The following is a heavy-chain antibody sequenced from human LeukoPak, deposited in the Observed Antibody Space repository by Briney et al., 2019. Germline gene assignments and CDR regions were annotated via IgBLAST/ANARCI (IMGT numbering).Heavy chain of an antibody. CDR2: IYYSGST. CDR3: ARDGEYYGSGSYYKKPYYYYGMDV. J-gene: IGHJ6*04. D-gene: IGHD3-10*01. Sequence: SETLSLTCTVSGGSVSSGSYYWSWIRQPPGKGLEWIGYIYYSGSTNYNPSLKSRVTISVDTSKNQFSLKLSSVTAADTAVYYCARDGEYYGSGSYYKKPYYYYGMDVWGKGTTVTVSS. CDR1: GGSVSSGSYY. V-gene: IGHV4-61*01.